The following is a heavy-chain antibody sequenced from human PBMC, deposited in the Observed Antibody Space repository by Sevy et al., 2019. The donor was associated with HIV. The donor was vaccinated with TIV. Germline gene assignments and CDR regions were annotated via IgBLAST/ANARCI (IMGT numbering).Heavy chain of an antibody. D-gene: IGHD5-12*01. V-gene: IGHV3-30-3*01. J-gene: IGHJ4*02. Sequence: GGSLRLSCVASGFSVSDYAMHWVRQGPDKGLAWVAVISFDGGNTYYSDAVEGRFTISTDNSKNTVFLQMNSLSPDDTALYYCARGPYNSGLRFDFWGQGTLVTVSS. CDR3: ARGPYNSGLRFDF. CDR1: GFSVSDYA. CDR2: ISFDGGNT.